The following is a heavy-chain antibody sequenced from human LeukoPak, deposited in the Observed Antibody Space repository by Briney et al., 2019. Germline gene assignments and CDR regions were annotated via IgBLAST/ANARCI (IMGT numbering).Heavy chain of an antibody. CDR2: INHSGST. Sequence: PSETLSLTCAVYGGSFSGYYWSWIRQPPWKGLEWIGEINHSGSTNYNPSLKSRVTISVDTSKNQFSLKLSSVTAADTAVYYCARRAYGSGSFNRYHFDYWGQGTLVAVSS. CDR1: GGSFSGYY. V-gene: IGHV4-34*01. J-gene: IGHJ4*02. CDR3: ARRAYGSGSFNRYHFDY. D-gene: IGHD3-10*01.